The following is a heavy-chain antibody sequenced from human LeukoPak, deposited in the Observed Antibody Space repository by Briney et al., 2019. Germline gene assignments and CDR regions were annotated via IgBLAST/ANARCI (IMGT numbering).Heavy chain of an antibody. Sequence: GGSLRLSCAASGFTFSSYWMHWVRQAPGKGLVWVSRIKTDGSRTSYADSVKGRFTISRDNAKNTLYLQMNSLRAEDTAVYYCAKEGSTAVAGYADYFQHWGQGTLVTVSS. V-gene: IGHV3-74*01. CDR3: AKEGSTAVAGYADYFQH. J-gene: IGHJ1*01. D-gene: IGHD6-19*01. CDR1: GFTFSSYW. CDR2: IKTDGSRT.